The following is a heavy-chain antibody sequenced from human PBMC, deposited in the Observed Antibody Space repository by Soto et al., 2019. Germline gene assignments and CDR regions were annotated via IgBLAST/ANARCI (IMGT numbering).Heavy chain of an antibody. D-gene: IGHD3-22*01. J-gene: IGHJ4*02. CDR3: ARLDYYDSGGYYY. Sequence: IRQPPGKGLEWLGSIHYSGSTYYNPSLKSRVTISVDTSKNQFSLKLSSVTAADTAVYYCARLDYYDSGGYYYWGQGTLVTVSS. V-gene: IGHV4-39*01. CDR2: IHYSGST.